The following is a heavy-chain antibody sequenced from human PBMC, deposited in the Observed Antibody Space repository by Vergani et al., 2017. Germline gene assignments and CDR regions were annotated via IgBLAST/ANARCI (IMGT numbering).Heavy chain of an antibody. V-gene: IGHV3-21*01. CDR1: GFTFSSYS. Sequence: EVQLVESGGGLVKPGGSLRLSCAASGFTFSSYSMNWVRQAPGKGLEWVSSISSSSSYIYYADSVKGRFTISRDNAKNSLYLQMNSLRAEDTAVYYCARVGSITIFGDYWGQGTLVTVSS. J-gene: IGHJ4*02. D-gene: IGHD3-3*01. CDR2: ISSSSSYI. CDR3: ARVGSITIFGDY.